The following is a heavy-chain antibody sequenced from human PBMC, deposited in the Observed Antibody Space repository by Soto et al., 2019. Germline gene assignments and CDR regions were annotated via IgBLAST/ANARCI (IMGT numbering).Heavy chain of an antibody. CDR1: GGSISSYY. J-gene: IGHJ6*02. CDR2: IYYSGST. V-gene: IGHV4-59*01. CDR3: ARGNYYYGMDV. Sequence: SETLSLTCTVSGGSISSYYWSWIRQPPGKGLEWIGYIYYSGSTNYNPSLKSRVTISVDTSKNQFSLKLSSVTAADTAVYYCARGNYYYGMDVWGQGTTVTVSS.